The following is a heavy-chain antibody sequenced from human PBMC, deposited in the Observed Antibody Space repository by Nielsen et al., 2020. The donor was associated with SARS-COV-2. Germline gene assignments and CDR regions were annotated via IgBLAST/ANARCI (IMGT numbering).Heavy chain of an antibody. Sequence: SETLSLTCTVSGGSISSSSYYWGWIRQPPGKGLEWIGYIYYSGSTNYNPSLKSRVTISVDTSKNQFSLKLSSVTAADTAVYYCASLTPTYYYDSSGYWGWFDPWGQGTLVTVSS. CDR3: ASLTPTYYYDSSGYWGWFDP. J-gene: IGHJ5*02. D-gene: IGHD3-22*01. V-gene: IGHV4-61*05. CDR2: IYYSGST. CDR1: GGSISSSSYY.